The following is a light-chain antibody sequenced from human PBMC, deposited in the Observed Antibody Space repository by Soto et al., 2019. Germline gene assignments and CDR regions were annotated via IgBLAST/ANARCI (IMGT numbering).Light chain of an antibody. CDR3: QQYGSSPPIT. CDR2: GAS. J-gene: IGKJ3*01. CDR1: QSVSSSY. V-gene: IGKV3-20*01. Sequence: EIVLTQSPGTLSLSPEERATLSCRASQSVSSSYLAWYQQKPGQAPRLLIYGASSRATGIPDRLSGSGSGTDFTLTISRLEPEDFAVYYCQQYGSSPPITFGPGTKVDIK.